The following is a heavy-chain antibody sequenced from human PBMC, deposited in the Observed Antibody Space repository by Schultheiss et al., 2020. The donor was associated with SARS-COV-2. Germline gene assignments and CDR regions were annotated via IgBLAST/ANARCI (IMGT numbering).Heavy chain of an antibody. Sequence: GGSLRLSCAASGFTFSSYAMHWVRQAPGKGLEWVSYISSSSSTIYYADSVKGRFTISRDNAKNSLYLQMNSLRAEDTAVYYCASGSSGYLLWGQGTLVTVSS. D-gene: IGHD3-22*01. CDR1: GFTFSSYA. J-gene: IGHJ4*02. CDR3: ASGSSGYLL. V-gene: IGHV3-48*04. CDR2: ISSSSSTI.